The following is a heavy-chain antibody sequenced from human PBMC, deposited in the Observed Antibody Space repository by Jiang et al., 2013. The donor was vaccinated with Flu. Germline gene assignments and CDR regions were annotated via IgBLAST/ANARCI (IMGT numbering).Heavy chain of an antibody. CDR3: ARDNHCSGGSCYWSHYGMDV. V-gene: IGHV1-2*04. CDR1: GYTFTDQN. J-gene: IGHJ6*02. CDR2: INPNSGGT. D-gene: IGHD2-15*01. Sequence: SGAEVKKPGDSVKVSCKASGYTFTDQNMHWVRQAPGQGLEWMGWINPNSGGTNYEQKFQGWVTMTRDTSISTAYMELRTLRSDDTAVYYCARDNHCSGGSCYWSHYGMDVWG.